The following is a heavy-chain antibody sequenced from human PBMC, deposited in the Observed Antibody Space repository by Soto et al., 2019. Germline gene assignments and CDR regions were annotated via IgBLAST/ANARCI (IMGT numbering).Heavy chain of an antibody. J-gene: IGHJ5*02. V-gene: IGHV1-69*04. CDR3: AGQPHSPYNASHASRYP. Sequence: SPVNFSSKVPAGTFSTYATTWARQAPAQGLEWMGRIIPIIGIINYAQKFQGRVTISADKFTGTAYMELTGLRSVDTAVHYCAGQPHSPYNASHASRYPWG. D-gene: IGHD3-16*01. CDR2: IIPIIGII. CDR1: AGTFSTYA.